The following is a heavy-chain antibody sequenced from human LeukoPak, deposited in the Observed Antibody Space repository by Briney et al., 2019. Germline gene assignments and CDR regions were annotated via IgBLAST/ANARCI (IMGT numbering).Heavy chain of an antibody. CDR3: ARVPAADYYYYFLMDV. V-gene: IGHV3-7*01. CDR2: IKQSGSEK. CDR1: GFTFSSYA. Sequence: GGSLRLSCAASGFTFSSYAMSWVRQAPGKGLEWVANIKQSGSEKCYVVSVKGRFTISRDNAKNSLYLQMSSLRAEDTAVYYCARVPAADYYYYFLMDVWGKGTKVTVSS. D-gene: IGHD2-2*01. J-gene: IGHJ6*03.